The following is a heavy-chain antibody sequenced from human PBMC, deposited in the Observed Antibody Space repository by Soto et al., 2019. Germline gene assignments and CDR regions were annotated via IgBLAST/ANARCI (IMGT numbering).Heavy chain of an antibody. J-gene: IGHJ3*02. CDR2: IFTGGST. CDR3: ARDRQSSGWLDAFDI. D-gene: IGHD6-19*01. V-gene: IGHV3-53*04. Sequence: EVQLVESGGGLVQPGGSLRLSCAASGCTVSSNYMSWVRQAPGKGLEWVSVIFTGGSTYYADSVKGRFTISRHSSMNTVYLQMDSLRAEDTAVYYCARDRQSSGWLDAFDIWGQGTMVTVSS. CDR1: GCTVSSNY.